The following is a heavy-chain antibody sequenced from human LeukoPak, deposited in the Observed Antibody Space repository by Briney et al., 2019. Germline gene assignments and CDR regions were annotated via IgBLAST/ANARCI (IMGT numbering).Heavy chain of an antibody. CDR3: AKANWVSNADAVW. CDR2: ISYDGGNK. J-gene: IGHJ4*02. CDR1: GFTFSSYA. V-gene: IGHV3-30*14. Sequence: GRSLRLSCAASGFTFSSYAMHWVRQAPGKGLEWVAVISYDGGNKYYADSVKGRFTISRDDSRNTVYLQLNNLRVEDTAIYYCAKANWVSNADAVWWGQGTQVTVSS. D-gene: IGHD1-1*01.